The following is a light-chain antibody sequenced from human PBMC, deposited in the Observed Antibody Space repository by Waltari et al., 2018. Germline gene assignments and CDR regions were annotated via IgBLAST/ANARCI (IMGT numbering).Light chain of an antibody. J-gene: IGLJ3*02. Sequence: QSALTQPASVSGSPGQSITISCTRTSSDVGFYDFVSWFQQHPGKAPKVMIYKVNNRPSGVSNRFSGSKSANTASLTISGLQAEDEADYYCSSYTRRSYWVFGGGTQLTVL. CDR3: SSYTRRSYWV. CDR2: KVN. V-gene: IGLV2-14*01. CDR1: SSDVGFYDF.